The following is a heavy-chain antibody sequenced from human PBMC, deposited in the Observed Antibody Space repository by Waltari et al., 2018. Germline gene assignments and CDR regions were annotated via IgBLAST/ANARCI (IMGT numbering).Heavy chain of an antibody. CDR2: ISYDGSNK. J-gene: IGHJ3*02. Sequence: QVQLVESGGGVVQPGRSLRVSCAASGFTFSSYAMHWVRQAPGKGLEWVALISYDGSNKYYGDSVKGRFTISRDNSKNTMYLQMNSLRAEDTAVYYCAREMSDAFDIWGQGTMVTVSS. CDR1: GFTFSSYA. V-gene: IGHV3-30*01. CDR3: AREMSDAFDI.